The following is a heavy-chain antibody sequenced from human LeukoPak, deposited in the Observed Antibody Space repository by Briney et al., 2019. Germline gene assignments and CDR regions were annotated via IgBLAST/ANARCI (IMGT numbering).Heavy chain of an antibody. D-gene: IGHD5-24*01. J-gene: IGHJ3*02. CDR2: INPSGGST. CDR1: GYTFTSYY. V-gene: IGHV1-46*01. Sequence: ASVKVSCKASGYTFTSYYMHWVRQAPGQGLEWMGIINPSGGSTSYAQKFQGRVTMTRDTSKNQFSLKLSSVTAADTAVYYCARVRDAYNDAYDIWGQGTMVTVSS. CDR3: ARVRDAYNDAYDI.